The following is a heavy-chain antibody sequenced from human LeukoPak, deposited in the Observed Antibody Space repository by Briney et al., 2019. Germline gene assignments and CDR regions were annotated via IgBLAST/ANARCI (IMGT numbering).Heavy chain of an antibody. V-gene: IGHV4-59*01. Sequence: SETPSLTCTVSGGSISSYYWSWIRQPPGKGLEWIGYIYYSGSTNYNPSLKSRVTISVDTSKNQFSLKLSSVTAADTAVYYCARGSFYYYYGMDVWGQGTTVTVSS. J-gene: IGHJ6*02. CDR1: GGSISSYY. CDR2: IYYSGST. CDR3: ARGSFYYYYGMDV.